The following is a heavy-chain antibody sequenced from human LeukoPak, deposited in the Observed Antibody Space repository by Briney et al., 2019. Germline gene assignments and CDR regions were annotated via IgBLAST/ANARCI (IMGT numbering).Heavy chain of an antibody. D-gene: IGHD3-22*01. J-gene: IGHJ4*02. V-gene: IGHV1-69*05. Sequence: ASVKVSCKASGGTFSSYAISWVRQAPGQGLEWMGGIIPIFGTANYAQKFQGRVTITTGESTSTAYMELSSLRSEDTAVYYCAREINYDSSGFLGYFDYWGQGTLVTVSS. CDR1: GGTFSSYA. CDR3: AREINYDSSGFLGYFDY. CDR2: IIPIFGTA.